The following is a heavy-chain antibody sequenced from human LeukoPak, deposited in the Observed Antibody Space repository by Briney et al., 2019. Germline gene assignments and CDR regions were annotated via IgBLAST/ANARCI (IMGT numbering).Heavy chain of an antibody. J-gene: IGHJ6*02. CDR2: ISGTSSYT. Sequence: GGSLRLSCAASGFTFSSYTMKWVRQAPGKGLEWVSSISGTSSYTYYGDSVQGRFTVSRDNAKNSLYLQMNTLRVEDTAVYYCTRDLMDYDVSTGLHHYYMDVWGQGTTVTVSS. CDR3: TRDLMDYDVSTGLHHYYMDV. D-gene: IGHD3-9*01. CDR1: GFTFSSYT. V-gene: IGHV3-21*01.